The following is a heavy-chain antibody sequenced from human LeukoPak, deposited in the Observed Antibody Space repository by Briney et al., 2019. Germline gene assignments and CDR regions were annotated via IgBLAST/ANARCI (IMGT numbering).Heavy chain of an antibody. CDR2: ISSSSSYI. D-gene: IGHD2-15*01. Sequence: GGSLRLSCAASGFTFSSYSMNWVPQAPGKGLEWVSSISSSSSYIYYADSVKGRFTISRDNAKNSLYLQMNSLRAEDTAVYYCAREDVEDIVVVVAATFLGYWGQGTLVTVSS. V-gene: IGHV3-21*01. J-gene: IGHJ4*02. CDR3: AREDVEDIVVVVAATFLGY. CDR1: GFTFSSYS.